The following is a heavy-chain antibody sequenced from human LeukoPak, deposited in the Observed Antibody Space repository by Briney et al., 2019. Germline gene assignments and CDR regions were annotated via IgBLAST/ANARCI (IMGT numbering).Heavy chain of an antibody. Sequence: PSETLSLTCTVSGGSISSSSYSWGWIRQPPGKGLEWIGSIYYSGSTYYNPSLKSRVTISVDTSKNQFSLKLSSVTAADTAVYYCARLRDQRGYSYGPPVDYWGQGTLVTVSS. J-gene: IGHJ4*02. CDR2: IYYSGST. D-gene: IGHD5-18*01. V-gene: IGHV4-39*01. CDR1: GGSISSSSYS. CDR3: ARLRDQRGYSYGPPVDY.